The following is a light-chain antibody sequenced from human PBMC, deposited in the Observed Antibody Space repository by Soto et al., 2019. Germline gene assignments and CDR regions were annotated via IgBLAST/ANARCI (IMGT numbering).Light chain of an antibody. V-gene: IGKV3-15*01. CDR2: GAS. Sequence: EVVMTQSPANLSVSPGERATLSCRASQSVSSNLAWYQQKPGQAPRLLIYGASTRATGIPASFSGSGSGTEFTLTISSLQSDDFVLYYCQQYNNWQYNFGQGTKVDI. J-gene: IGKJ2*01. CDR1: QSVSSN. CDR3: QQYNNWQYN.